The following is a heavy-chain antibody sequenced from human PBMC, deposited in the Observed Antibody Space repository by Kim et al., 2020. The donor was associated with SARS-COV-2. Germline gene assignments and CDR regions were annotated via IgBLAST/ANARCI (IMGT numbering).Heavy chain of an antibody. V-gene: IGHV1-18*01. CDR2: ISAYNGNT. J-gene: IGHJ4*02. CDR1: GYTFTSYG. Sequence: ASVKVSCKASGYTFTSYGISWVRQAPGQGLEWMGWISAYNGNTNYAQKLQGRVTMTTDTSTSTAYMELRSLRSDDTAVYYCARSGPYDSSGYRFDYWGQGTLVTVSS. CDR3: ARSGPYDSSGYRFDY. D-gene: IGHD3-22*01.